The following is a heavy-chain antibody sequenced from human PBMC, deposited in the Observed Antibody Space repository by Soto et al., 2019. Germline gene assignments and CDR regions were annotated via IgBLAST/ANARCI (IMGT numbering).Heavy chain of an antibody. D-gene: IGHD6-13*01. CDR2: IYSGGST. J-gene: IGHJ6*03. CDR1: GFTVSSNY. Sequence: HPGGSLRLSCAASGFTVSSNYMSWVRQAPGKGLEWVSVIYSGGSTYYADSVKGRFTISRDNSKNTLYLQMNSLRAEDTAVYYCARVRQQLVYYYYYYYYMDVWGKGTTVTVSS. V-gene: IGHV3-66*01. CDR3: ARVRQQLVYYYYYYYYMDV.